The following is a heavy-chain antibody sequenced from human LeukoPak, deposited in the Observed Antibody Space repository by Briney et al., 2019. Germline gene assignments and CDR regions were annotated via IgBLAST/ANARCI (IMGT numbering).Heavy chain of an antibody. CDR3: AREAVVVPANWFDP. CDR2: INSDGRST. V-gene: IGHV3-74*01. J-gene: IGHJ5*02. CDR1: GFTFSSYW. D-gene: IGHD2-2*01. Sequence: PGGSLRLSCAASGFTFSSYWMHWVRQAPGKGRVWVSRINSDGRSTSYADSVKGRFTISRDNTKNTLYLQMNSLRAEDTAVYYCAREAVVVPANWFDPWGQGTLVTVSS.